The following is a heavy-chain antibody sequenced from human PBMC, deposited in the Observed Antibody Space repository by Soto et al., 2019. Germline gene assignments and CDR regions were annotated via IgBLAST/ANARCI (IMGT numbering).Heavy chain of an antibody. CDR3: ARVTTGESWFDP. J-gene: IGHJ5*02. Sequence: EVQLVESGGGLVLPGGSLRLSCAASGFTFSTYWMHWVRQAPGEGLVWVSRINPDGRTTSYADSVKGRFTISRDNAENTLYLQMNRLRTEDTAVYYCARVTTGESWFDPWGQGTLVTVSS. V-gene: IGHV3-74*01. CDR1: GFTFSTYW. CDR2: INPDGRTT. D-gene: IGHD3-9*01.